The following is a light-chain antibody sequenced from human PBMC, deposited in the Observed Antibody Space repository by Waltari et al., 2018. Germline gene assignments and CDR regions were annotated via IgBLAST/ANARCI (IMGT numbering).Light chain of an antibody. Sequence: DIQLTQSPSFLSASVGDRVTITCRASQGISSYIAWYQQKPGKAPKLLIYAASTLQSGVPSRFSGSGSGTEFTLTISSLQPEDFATYYCQQLNSYPRALTFGGGTKVEIK. CDR3: QQLNSYPRALT. CDR1: QGISSY. J-gene: IGKJ4*01. V-gene: IGKV1-9*01. CDR2: AAS.